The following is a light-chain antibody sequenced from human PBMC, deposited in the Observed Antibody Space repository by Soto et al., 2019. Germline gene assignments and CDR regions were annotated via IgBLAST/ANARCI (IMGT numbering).Light chain of an antibody. V-gene: IGLV1-44*01. CDR3: ATWDDSLNGRV. Sequence: QSVLTQPPSASGTPGQRVTISCSGSSSNIGSNTVNWYQQLPGTAPKLLIYANDHRPSGVPDRFSGSRSGTSASLAISGLQSEDEADYCCATWDDSLNGRVFGGGTTLTVL. CDR1: SSNIGSNT. CDR2: AND. J-gene: IGLJ3*02.